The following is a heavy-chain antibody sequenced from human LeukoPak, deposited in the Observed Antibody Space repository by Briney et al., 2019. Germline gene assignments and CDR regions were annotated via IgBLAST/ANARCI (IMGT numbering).Heavy chain of an antibody. Sequence: ASVKFSCKASGYTFTGYYIHWVRQSPGQGLDWMGWINPNSVGTNYAQIFQGRVTITGATPISPAIMELSRLRFDDTAVYYCARVGGYSPLLPFDHWGQGTLVTVSS. D-gene: IGHD5-18*01. J-gene: IGHJ4*02. CDR2: INPNSVGT. CDR3: ARVGGYSPLLPFDH. CDR1: GYTFTGYY. V-gene: IGHV1-2*02.